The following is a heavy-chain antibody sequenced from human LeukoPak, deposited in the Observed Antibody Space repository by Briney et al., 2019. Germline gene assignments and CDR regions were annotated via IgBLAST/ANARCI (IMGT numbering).Heavy chain of an antibody. CDR3: ARPGYSYGLDY. D-gene: IGHD5-18*01. CDR2: INPSSGGT. Sequence: ASVKVSCKASGYAFTSYYIHWVRQAPGQGLEWMGVINPSSGGTSYAQKFQGRVTMTRDTSTGTVYMALSSLRSEDTAVYYCARPGYSYGLDYWGQETLVTVSS. CDR1: GYAFTSYY. V-gene: IGHV1-46*01. J-gene: IGHJ4*02.